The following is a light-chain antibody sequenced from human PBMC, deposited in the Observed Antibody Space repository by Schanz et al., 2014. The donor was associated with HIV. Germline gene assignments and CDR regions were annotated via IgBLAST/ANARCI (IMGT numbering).Light chain of an antibody. CDR1: SSNIGAGYD. Sequence: QSVLTQPPSLSGAPGQRVSLSCNGTSSNIGAGYDVHWYQQFTGRAPKLLIFDDSSRPSGVPDRFSGSKSGTAASLAITGLQADDEADYYCISYTSDTVLFGGGTKLTVL. CDR3: ISYTSDTVL. CDR2: DDS. V-gene: IGLV1-40*01. J-gene: IGLJ2*01.